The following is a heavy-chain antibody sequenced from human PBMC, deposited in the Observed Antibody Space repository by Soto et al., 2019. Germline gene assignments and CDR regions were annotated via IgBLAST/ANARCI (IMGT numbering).Heavy chain of an antibody. V-gene: IGHV3-23*01. Sequence: EVQLLESGGGLVQPGESLRLSCAASGFTFSSYSMSWVRQAPGKGLEWVSHITASGGTTYYADSVKGRFTISRNSSRNTLYLQMNSLRAEDTALYFCAKCMQVNWNYDAFHIWGQGTMFAVSS. CDR3: AKCMQVNWNYDAFHI. CDR2: ITASGGTT. CDR1: GFTFSSYS. J-gene: IGHJ3*02. D-gene: IGHD1-7*01.